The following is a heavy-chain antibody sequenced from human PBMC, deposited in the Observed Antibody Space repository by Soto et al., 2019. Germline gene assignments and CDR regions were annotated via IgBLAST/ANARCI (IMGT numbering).Heavy chain of an antibody. V-gene: IGHV3-23*01. Sequence: EVQLLESGGGLVQPGGFLRLSCAASGFTLNNYGMSWVRQAPGKGLEWVSAISPNGQGIYYADSVKGRFIISKDNSKNTVFLHMDSLTADDTAVYYCAKDRGYPRDYFHYWGQGTLVTVSS. CDR3: AKDRGYPRDYFHY. J-gene: IGHJ4*02. CDR1: GFTLNNYG. D-gene: IGHD6-13*01. CDR2: ISPNGQGI.